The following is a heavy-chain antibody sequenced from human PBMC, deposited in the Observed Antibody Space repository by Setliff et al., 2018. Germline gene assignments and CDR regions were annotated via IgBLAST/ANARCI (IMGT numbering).Heavy chain of an antibody. V-gene: IGHV1-46*01. Sequence: ASVKVSCKASGYTFTSYYMHWVRQAPGQGLEWMGLINPTGGSTSYAQKFQGRVTMTRDTSTSTVFMELSSLRPEDTAVYYCARDRNDNYESSGYYYAGGYMDVWGKGTTVTVSS. CDR1: GYTFTSYY. CDR3: ARDRNDNYESSGYYYAGGYMDV. J-gene: IGHJ6*03. D-gene: IGHD3-22*01. CDR2: INPTGGST.